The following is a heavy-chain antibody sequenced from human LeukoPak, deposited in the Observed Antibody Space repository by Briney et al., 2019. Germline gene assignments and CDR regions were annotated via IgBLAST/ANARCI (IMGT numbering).Heavy chain of an antibody. V-gene: IGHV1-69*13. CDR2: IIPIFGTA. J-gene: IGHJ6*03. Sequence: ASVKVSCKASGGTFSSYAISWVRQAPGQGLEWMGGIIPIFGTANYAQKFQGRVTITADESTSTAYMELSSLRSEDTAVYYCARAGYILRYFDWSSYYYYHMDVWGKGTTVTISS. CDR1: GGTFSSYA. CDR3: ARAGYILRYFDWSSYYYYHMDV. D-gene: IGHD3-9*01.